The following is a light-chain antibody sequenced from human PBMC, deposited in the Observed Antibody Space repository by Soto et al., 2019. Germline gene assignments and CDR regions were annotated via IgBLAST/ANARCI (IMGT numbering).Light chain of an antibody. CDR1: QSLLHSNGYNY. Sequence: DIVMTQSPLSLPVTPGEPASISCRSSQSLLHSNGYNYLDWYLQKPGQSPQLLIYLGSNRASGVSDRFSSSRSGTDFTLKISRVEAEDVGVYYCMQALQTPWTFGQGTKVEIK. CDR3: MQALQTPWT. V-gene: IGKV2-28*01. J-gene: IGKJ1*01. CDR2: LGS.